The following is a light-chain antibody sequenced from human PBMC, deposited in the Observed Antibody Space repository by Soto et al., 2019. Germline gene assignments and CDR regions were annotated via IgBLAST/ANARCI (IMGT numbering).Light chain of an antibody. CDR2: EVT. J-gene: IGLJ3*02. V-gene: IGLV2-8*01. Sequence: QSALTQPPSASGSPGQSVTISCTGTSSDVGGYNYVSWYQQYPGRAPNLMIYEVTKRPSGVPDRFSGSKSGNTASLTVSGLQAEDEDDYYCSSYAASNNFYFVFGGGTKVTVL. CDR1: SSDVGGYNY. CDR3: SSYAASNNFYFV.